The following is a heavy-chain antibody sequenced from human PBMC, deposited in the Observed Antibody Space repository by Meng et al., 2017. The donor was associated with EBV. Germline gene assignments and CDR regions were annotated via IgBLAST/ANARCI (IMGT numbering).Heavy chain of an antibody. CDR2: LIPMSDAP. V-gene: IGHV1-69*01. CDR1: GGTFRSDA. Sequence: QVQLVQAGAGVKKAGSSGTVSCKTAGGTFRSDAVSWVRQAPGQGLEWMGGLIPMSDAPHYAQKFQGRVTMTADESTNTHYMDLSGLRFEDTAVYYCASESGRGFTPDYWGQGTLVTVSS. J-gene: IGHJ4*02. D-gene: IGHD3-10*01. CDR3: ASESGRGFTPDY.